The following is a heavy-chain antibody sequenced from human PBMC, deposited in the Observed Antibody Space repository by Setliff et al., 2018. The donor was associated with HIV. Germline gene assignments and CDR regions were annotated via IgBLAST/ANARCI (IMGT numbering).Heavy chain of an antibody. CDR2: IYYSGNT. V-gene: IGHV4-59*08. Sequence: SETLSLTCTVSGGSISSYYWSWVRQPPGKGLEWIGYIYYSGNTHYNPSLKSRVTMSVDTSKNQFSLKLSSVTAADTAVYYCASSRGRYYGSVRAFDIWVQGTMVTVSS. CDR3: ASSRGRYYGSVRAFDI. J-gene: IGHJ3*02. D-gene: IGHD3-10*01. CDR1: GGSISSYY.